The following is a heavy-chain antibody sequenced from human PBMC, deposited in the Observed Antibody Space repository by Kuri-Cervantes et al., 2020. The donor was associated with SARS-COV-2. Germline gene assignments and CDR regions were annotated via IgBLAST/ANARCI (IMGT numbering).Heavy chain of an antibody. V-gene: IGHV1-69*05. CDR1: GGTFSSYA. D-gene: IGHD1-26*01. Sequence: SVKVSCKASGGTFSSYAISWVRQAPGQGLEWMGGIIPIFGTANYAQKLQGRVTMTTDTSTSTAYMELRSLRSDDTAVYYCARDGRGDGSSKTLDYWGQGTLVTVSS. CDR2: IIPIFGTA. CDR3: ARDGRGDGSSKTLDY. J-gene: IGHJ4*02.